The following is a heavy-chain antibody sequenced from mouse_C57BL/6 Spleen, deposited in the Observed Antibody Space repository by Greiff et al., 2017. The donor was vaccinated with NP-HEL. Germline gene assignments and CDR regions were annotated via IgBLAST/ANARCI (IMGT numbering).Heavy chain of an antibody. CDR2: IDPSDSYT. J-gene: IGHJ2*01. CDR1: GYTFTSYW. Sequence: QVQLQQPVAELVKPGASVKLSCKASGYTFTSYWMQWVKQRPGQGLEWIGEIDPSDSYTNYNQKFKGKATLTVDTSSSTAYMQLSSLTSADSAVYYCARAITTVVADYWGQGTTLTVSS. D-gene: IGHD1-1*01. V-gene: IGHV1-50*01. CDR3: ARAITTVVADY.